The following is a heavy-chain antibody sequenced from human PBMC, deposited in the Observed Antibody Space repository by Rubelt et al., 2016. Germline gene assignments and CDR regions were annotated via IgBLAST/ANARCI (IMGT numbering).Heavy chain of an antibody. J-gene: IGHJ6*02. V-gene: IGHV3-30*03. D-gene: IGHD1-14*01. CDR3: ARVVVEGERPNHDYYGMDV. CDR2: ISYDGSDK. Sequence: EWVAVISYDGSDKYYAGSVKGRFTISRDNSKNTLYLQMNSLRAEDTAVYYCARVVVEGERPNHDYYGMDVWGQGTTVTVSS.